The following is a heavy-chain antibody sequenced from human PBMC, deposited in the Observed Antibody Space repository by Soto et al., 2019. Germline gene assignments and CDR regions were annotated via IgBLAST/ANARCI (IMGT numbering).Heavy chain of an antibody. CDR2: ISGSGLST. V-gene: IGHV3-23*01. CDR3: AKEGYGGKGNWYFDL. Sequence: EVQLLESGGGLVQPGGSLRLSCAASGFTFSTNAMTWVRQAPGKGLEWVSAISGSGLSTYYADSVKGRFTISRDNSKNTLYLQTKSLRDDDSAVYYCAKEGYGGKGNWYFDLWGRGTLVTVSS. CDR1: GFTFSTNA. D-gene: IGHD4-17*01. J-gene: IGHJ2*01.